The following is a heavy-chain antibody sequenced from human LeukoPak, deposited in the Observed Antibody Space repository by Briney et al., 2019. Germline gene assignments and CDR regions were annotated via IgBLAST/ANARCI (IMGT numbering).Heavy chain of an antibody. V-gene: IGHV3-7*03. CDR3: ARDPSTAMVPFDY. D-gene: IGHD5-18*01. J-gene: IGHJ4*02. CDR1: GFTFGSYW. CDR2: IKQDGSEK. Sequence: GGSLRLSCAASGFTFGSYWMSWVRQAPGKGLEWVANIKQDGSEKYYVDSVKGRFTISRDNAKNSLYLQMNSLRAEDTAVYYCARDPSTAMVPFDYWGQGTLVTVSS.